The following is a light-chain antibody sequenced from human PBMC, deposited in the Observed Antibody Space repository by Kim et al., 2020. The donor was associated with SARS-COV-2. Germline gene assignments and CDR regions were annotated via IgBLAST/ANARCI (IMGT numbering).Light chain of an antibody. V-gene: IGKV3-20*01. CDR3: QQDRRLTT. J-gene: IGKJ4*01. Sequence: LAPGGKTTPARKAKQSVNHSDLAWYQQEPGQDPRRLMYGASTRGTGITDRVSGSGSETDFIITISRLEPKDFSVYYCQQDRRLTTFGGRTKLVI. CDR2: GAS. CDR1: QSVNHSD.